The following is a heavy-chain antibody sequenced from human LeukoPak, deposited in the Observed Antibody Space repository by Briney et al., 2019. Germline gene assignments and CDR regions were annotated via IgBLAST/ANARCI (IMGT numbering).Heavy chain of an antibody. Sequence: SVKVSCKASGGTFSSYAISWVRQAPGQGLEWMGGIIPIFGTANYAQKFQGRVTITADESTSTAYMELSSLRSEDTAVYYCVTDRFSLDYYYYGMDVWGQGTTVTVSS. CDR1: GGTFSSYA. CDR2: IIPIFGTA. V-gene: IGHV1-69*13. J-gene: IGHJ6*02. CDR3: VTDRFSLDYYYYGMDV. D-gene: IGHD3-16*01.